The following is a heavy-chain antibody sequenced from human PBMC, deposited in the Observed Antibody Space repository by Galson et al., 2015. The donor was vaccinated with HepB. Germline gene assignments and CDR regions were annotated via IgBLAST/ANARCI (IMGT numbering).Heavy chain of an antibody. J-gene: IGHJ6*02. V-gene: IGHV4-30-2*01. CDR2: IYHSGST. Sequence: TLSLTCAVSGGSISSGGYSWSWIRQPPGEGLEWIGYIYHSGSTYYNPSLKSRVTISVDRSKNQFSLKLSSVTAADTAVYYCARDRAGYYYYYGMDVWGQGTTVTVSS. CDR1: GGSISSGGYS. CDR3: ARDRAGYYYYYGMDV.